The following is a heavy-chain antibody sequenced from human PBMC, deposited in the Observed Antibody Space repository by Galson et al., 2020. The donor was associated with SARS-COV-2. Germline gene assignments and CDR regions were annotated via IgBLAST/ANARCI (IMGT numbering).Heavy chain of an antibody. Sequence: ETSETLSLTCTVPGGSISSSSYYWGWIRQPPGKGLEWIGSIYYSGSTYYNPSLKSRVTISVDTSKNQFSLKLSSVTAADTAVYYCARHSLLPLTIFGVVTAGRWFDPWGQGTLVTVSS. CDR3: ARHSLLPLTIFGVVTAGRWFDP. D-gene: IGHD3-3*01. CDR1: GGSISSSSYY. CDR2: IYYSGST. J-gene: IGHJ5*02. V-gene: IGHV4-39*01.